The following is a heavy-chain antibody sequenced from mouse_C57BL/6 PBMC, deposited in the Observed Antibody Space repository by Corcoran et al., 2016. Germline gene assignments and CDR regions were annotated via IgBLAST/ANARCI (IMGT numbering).Heavy chain of an antibody. CDR1: GYTFTDYY. Sequence: QVQLKQSGAELVRPGASVKLSCKASGYTFTDYYINWVKQRPGQGLEWIARIYPGSGNTYYNEKFKGKATLTAEKSSSTAYMQLSSLTSEDSAVYFCARGRITTVVGDYAMDYWGQGTSVTVSS. CDR2: IYPGSGNT. CDR3: ARGRITTVVGDYAMDY. D-gene: IGHD1-1*01. V-gene: IGHV1-76*01. J-gene: IGHJ4*01.